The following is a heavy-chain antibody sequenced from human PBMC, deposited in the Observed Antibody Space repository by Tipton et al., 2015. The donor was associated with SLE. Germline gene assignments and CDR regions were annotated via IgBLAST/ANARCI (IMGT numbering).Heavy chain of an antibody. Sequence: LRLSCTVSGGSISSYYWSWIRQPPGKGLEWIGYIYYSGSTNYNPSLKGRVTISVDTSKNQFPLKLSSVTAADTAVYYCAREGGAPGPGAYYYYYYMDVWGKGTTVTVSS. CDR2: IYYSGST. CDR3: AREGGAPGPGAYYYYYYMDV. D-gene: IGHD3-16*01. V-gene: IGHV4-59*01. J-gene: IGHJ6*03. CDR1: GGSISSYY.